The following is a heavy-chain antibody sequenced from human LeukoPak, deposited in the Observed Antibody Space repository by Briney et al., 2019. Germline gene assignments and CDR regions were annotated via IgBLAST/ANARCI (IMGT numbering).Heavy chain of an antibody. D-gene: IGHD6-13*01. CDR1: GGSISSSNW. V-gene: IGHV4-4*02. CDR2: IYHSGST. Sequence: PSETLSLTCAVSGGSISSSNWWSWVRQPPGKGLEWIGEIYHSGSTNYNPSLKSRVTISVDKSKNQFSLKLSSVTAADTAVYYCASVVLGYSSSIAKVDYWGQGTLVTVSS. J-gene: IGHJ4*02. CDR3: ASVVLGYSSSIAKVDY.